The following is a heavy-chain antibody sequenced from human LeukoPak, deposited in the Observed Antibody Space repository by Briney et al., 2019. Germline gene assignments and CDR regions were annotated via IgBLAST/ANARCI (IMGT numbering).Heavy chain of an antibody. CDR1: GGSFSGYY. Sequence: PSETLSLTCAVYGGSFSGYYWSWIRQPPGKGLEWIGEINHGGSTNYNPSLKSRVTISVDTSKNQFSLKLSSVTAADTAVYYCARTYYDILTGYYPYYFDYWGQGTLVTVSS. CDR3: ARTYYDILTGYYPYYFDY. D-gene: IGHD3-9*01. CDR2: INHGGST. J-gene: IGHJ4*02. V-gene: IGHV4-34*01.